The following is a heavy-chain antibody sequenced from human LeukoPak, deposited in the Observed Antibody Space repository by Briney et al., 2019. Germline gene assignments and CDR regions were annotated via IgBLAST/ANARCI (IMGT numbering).Heavy chain of an antibody. V-gene: IGHV4-30-4*01. CDR3: ARDRWFPSPLGMDV. CDR1: GGSISNGDHY. J-gene: IGHJ6*01. Sequence: SETLSLTCNVSGGSISNGDHYWSWIRQPPGKGLEWIGYTYYSGSTYYYPSLRSRVTISIDTSKNQFSLRLRSVTAADTAVYYCARDRWFPSPLGMDVWGQGTTVTVSS. CDR2: TYYSGST. D-gene: IGHD3-10*01.